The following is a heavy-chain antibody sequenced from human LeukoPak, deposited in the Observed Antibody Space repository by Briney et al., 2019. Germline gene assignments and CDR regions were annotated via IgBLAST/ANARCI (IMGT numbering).Heavy chain of an antibody. CDR1: SGSISNYY. CDR2: MHSSGNN. J-gene: IGHJ4*02. D-gene: IGHD1-26*01. Sequence: SETLSLTCSVSSGSISNYYWTWIRQPAGGGLEWIGRMHSSGNNNYNASLKSRVTMSVDTSKNQFSLKLSSVTAADTAVYYCARNGGSGTYYDGSFDYWGQGTLVTVSS. CDR3: ARNGGSGTYYDGSFDY. V-gene: IGHV4-4*07.